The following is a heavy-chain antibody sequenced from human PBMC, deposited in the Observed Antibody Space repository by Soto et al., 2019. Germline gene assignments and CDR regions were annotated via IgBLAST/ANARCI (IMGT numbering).Heavy chain of an antibody. CDR2: ISSSSSTI. J-gene: IGHJ4*02. V-gene: IGHV3-48*02. CDR3: ARDGRGYSYGSPLGY. Sequence: EVQLVESGGGLVQPGGSLRLSCAASGFTFSSYSMNWVRQAPGKGLEWVSYISSSSSTIYYADSVKGRFTISRDNAKNSLYLQMNSRRDEDTAVYYCARDGRGYSYGSPLGYWGQGTLVTVSS. D-gene: IGHD5-18*01. CDR1: GFTFSSYS.